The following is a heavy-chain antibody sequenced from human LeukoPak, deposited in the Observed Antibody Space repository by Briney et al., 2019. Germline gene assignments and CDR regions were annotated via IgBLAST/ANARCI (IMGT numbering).Heavy chain of an antibody. CDR1: GFTFSSYS. V-gene: IGHV3-21*01. Sequence: PGGSLRLSCAASGFTFSSYSMNWVRQAPGKGLEWVSSISSSSSYIYYADSVKGRFTISRDNAKNSLYLQMNSLRAEDTAVYYCARKSENDSSDHLDYWGQGTLVTVSS. J-gene: IGHJ4*02. CDR3: ARKSENDSSDHLDY. D-gene: IGHD3-22*01. CDR2: ISSSSSYI.